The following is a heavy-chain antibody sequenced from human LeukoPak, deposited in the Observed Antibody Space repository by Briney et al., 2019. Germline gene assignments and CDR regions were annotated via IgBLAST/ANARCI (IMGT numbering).Heavy chain of an antibody. D-gene: IGHD4-11*01. Sequence: SETLSLTCTVSGGSISSYYWSWIRQPAGKGLEWIGHIYNSGSTNYNPSLKSRVTMSVDTSKNQFSLNLSSVTAADTAVYYCARGSTTVTTGAHWGQGTLVTVSS. CDR1: GGSISSYY. J-gene: IGHJ4*02. CDR3: ARGSTTVTTGAH. V-gene: IGHV4-4*07. CDR2: IYNSGST.